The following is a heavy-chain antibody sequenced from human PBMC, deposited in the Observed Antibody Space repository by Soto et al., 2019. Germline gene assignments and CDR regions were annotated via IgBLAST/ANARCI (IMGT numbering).Heavy chain of an antibody. D-gene: IGHD3-22*01. CDR1: GFTFSSYA. CDR3: ARADSSGYSYYYYGMDV. CDR2: ISYDGSNK. J-gene: IGHJ6*02. V-gene: IGHV3-30-3*01. Sequence: PGGSLRLSCAASGFTFSSYAMHWVRQAPGKGLEWVAVISYDGSNKYYADSVKGRFTISRDNSKNTLYLQMNSLRAEDTAVYYCARADSSGYSYYYYGMDVWGQGTTVTAP.